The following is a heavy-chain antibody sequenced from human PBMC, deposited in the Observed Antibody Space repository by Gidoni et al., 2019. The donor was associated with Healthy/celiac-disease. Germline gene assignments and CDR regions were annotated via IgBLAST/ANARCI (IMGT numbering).Heavy chain of an antibody. Sequence: QVQLQESGPGLVKPSEPLSLTCTVSGGSISSYYWSWIRQPPGKGLAWIGYIYYSGSPNYNPSLKSRVTISVDTSKNQFSLKLSSVTAADTAVYYCARGDIAVAARLVHYGMDVWGQGTTVTVSS. D-gene: IGHD6-19*01. J-gene: IGHJ6*02. CDR2: IYYSGSP. CDR1: GGSISSYY. V-gene: IGHV4-59*01. CDR3: ARGDIAVAARLVHYGMDV.